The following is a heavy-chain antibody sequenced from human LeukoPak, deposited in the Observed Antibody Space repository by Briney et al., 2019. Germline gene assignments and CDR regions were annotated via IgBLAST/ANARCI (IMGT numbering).Heavy chain of an antibody. CDR3: AKNSGSYYPAAGNFEY. V-gene: IGHV3-23*01. J-gene: IGHJ4*02. CDR1: GFTFSSYA. CDR2: ISGSGGST. Sequence: PGGSLRLSCAASGFTFSSYAMSWVRQAPGKGLEWVSSISGSGGSTYYADSVKGRFTISRDNSKNTLYLQMSSLRAEDTAVYYCAKNSGSYYPAAGNFEYWGQGAPVTVSS. D-gene: IGHD1-26*01.